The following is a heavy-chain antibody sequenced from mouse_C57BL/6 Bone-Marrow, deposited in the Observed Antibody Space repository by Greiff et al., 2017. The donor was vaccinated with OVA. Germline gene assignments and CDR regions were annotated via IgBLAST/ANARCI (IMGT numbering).Heavy chain of an antibody. CDR2: IDPENGDT. V-gene: IGHV14-4*01. J-gene: IGHJ3*01. D-gene: IGHD2-2*01. CDR1: GFNIKDDY. Sequence: EVKLQQSGAELVRPGASVKLSCTASGFNIKDDYMHWVKQRPEQGLEWIGWIDPENGDTEYASKFQGKATITADTSSNTAYLQLSSLASEDTAVYYCTTAYGYDSFAYWGQGTLVTVSA. CDR3: TTAYGYDSFAY.